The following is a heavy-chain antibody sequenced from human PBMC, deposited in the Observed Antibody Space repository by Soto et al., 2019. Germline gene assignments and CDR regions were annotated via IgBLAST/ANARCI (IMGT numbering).Heavy chain of an antibody. Sequence: ASVKVSCKASGYTFTSYGISWVRQAPGQGLEWMGWISAYSGNTNYAQKLQGRVTMTRNTSISTAYMELRSLRSDDTAVYYCARARGVTIFGPGGQGTLVTVSS. V-gene: IGHV1-18*01. CDR2: ISAYSGNT. J-gene: IGHJ4*02. D-gene: IGHD3-3*01. CDR3: ARARGVTIFGP. CDR1: GYTFTSYG.